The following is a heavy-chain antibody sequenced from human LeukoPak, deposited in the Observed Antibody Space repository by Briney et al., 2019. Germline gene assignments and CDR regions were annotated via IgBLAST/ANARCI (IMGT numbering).Heavy chain of an antibody. V-gene: IGHV4-59*01. CDR3: AIHTGGSVRGCFDP. Sequence: TSETLSLTCTVSGGSIGNYYWSWIRRTPGKGLEWIGYVYYTGSTNYNPSLQSRVRLSVDTSRNQFSLKLNSLTAADTAVYYCAIHTGGSVRGCFDPWGQGTLVTVSS. J-gene: IGHJ5*02. CDR1: GGSIGNYY. CDR2: VYYTGST. D-gene: IGHD2-8*02.